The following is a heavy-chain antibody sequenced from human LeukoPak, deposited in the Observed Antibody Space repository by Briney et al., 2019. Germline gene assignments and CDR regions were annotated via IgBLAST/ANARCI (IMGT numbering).Heavy chain of an antibody. J-gene: IGHJ5*02. Sequence: SQTLSLTCTVSGGSISSGDYYWSWIRQPPGKGLEWIGYIYYSGSTYYNPSLKSRVTISVDTSKNQFSLKLSSVTAADTAVYYCARRKYYYDSSGPRNWFDPWGQGTLVTVSS. CDR2: IYYSGST. D-gene: IGHD3-22*01. CDR1: GGSISSGDYY. CDR3: ARRKYYYDSSGPRNWFDP. V-gene: IGHV4-30-4*08.